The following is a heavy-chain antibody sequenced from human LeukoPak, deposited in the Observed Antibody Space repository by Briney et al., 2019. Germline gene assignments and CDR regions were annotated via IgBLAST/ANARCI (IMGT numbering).Heavy chain of an antibody. V-gene: IGHV4-4*07. J-gene: IGHJ6*03. CDR1: GGSISSNY. CDR2: ISTSGST. D-gene: IGHD1-26*01. CDR3: ARLSVIVGAALEYYYYYMDV. Sequence: SETLSLTCTVSGGSISSNYWSWIRQPAGKGLEWIGHISTSGSTNYNPSLKSRVTMSLDTSKNQVSLKLTSVTAVDTAVYYCARLSVIVGAALEYYYYYMDVWGQGTTVTVSS.